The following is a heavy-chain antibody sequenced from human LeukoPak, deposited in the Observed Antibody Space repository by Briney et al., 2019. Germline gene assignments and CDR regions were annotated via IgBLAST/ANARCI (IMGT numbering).Heavy chain of an antibody. J-gene: IGHJ3*02. CDR2: IYYSGST. CDR3: AAGGDQLPHDALDI. Sequence: SETLSLTCTVSGGSVSSGSYYWSWIRQPPGKGLEGIGYIYYSGSTNYNPSLKSRVTISVDTSKNQFSLKLSSVTAADTAVYYCAAGGDQLPHDALDIWGQGTMVTVSS. CDR1: GGSVSSGSYY. D-gene: IGHD2-2*01. V-gene: IGHV4-61*01.